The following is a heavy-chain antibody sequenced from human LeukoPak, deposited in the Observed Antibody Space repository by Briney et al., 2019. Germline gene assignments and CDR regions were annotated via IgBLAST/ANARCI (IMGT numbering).Heavy chain of an antibody. CDR1: GGSISNYY. D-gene: IGHD6-13*01. V-gene: IGHV4-59*08. CDR2: IYSSGKT. CDR3: ARKAGADWYFDL. J-gene: IGHJ2*01. Sequence: SETLSLTCTVSGGSISNYYWSWFRQPPGKGLEWMGYIYSSGKTNYNPSLNSRVTISADTPKNQFSLKLSSVTAADTAVYYCARKAGADWYFDLWGRGTLVTVSS.